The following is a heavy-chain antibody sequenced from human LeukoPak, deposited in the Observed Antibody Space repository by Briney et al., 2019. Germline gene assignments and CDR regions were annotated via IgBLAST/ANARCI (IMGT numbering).Heavy chain of an antibody. CDR3: ARRVEAAGGAFDI. CDR2: IYYSGST. V-gene: IGHV4-59*08. J-gene: IGHJ3*02. CDR1: GGSTNSYY. Sequence: PSETLSLTCTVSGGSTNSYYWSWIRQPPGKGLEWIGYIYYSGSTNYNPSLKSRVTISVDTSKNQFSLKLSSVTAADTAVYYCARRVEAAGGAFDIWGQGTMVTVSS. D-gene: IGHD6-13*01.